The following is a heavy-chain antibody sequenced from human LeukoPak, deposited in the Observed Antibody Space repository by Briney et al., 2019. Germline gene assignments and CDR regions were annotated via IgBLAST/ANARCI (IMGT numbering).Heavy chain of an antibody. CDR2: LYWNDDK. CDR1: GFSLSTSGVG. Sequence: SGPTLVKPTQTLTLTCTFSGFSLSTSGVGVGWIRHPPGKALEWLALLYWNDDKRYSPSLKSRLTITKDTSKSQVVLTMTIMDPVDTATYYCAHRRINMVRGATPAHHFDPWGQGTLVTVSS. D-gene: IGHD3-10*01. J-gene: IGHJ5*02. V-gene: IGHV2-5*01. CDR3: AHRRINMVRGATPAHHFDP.